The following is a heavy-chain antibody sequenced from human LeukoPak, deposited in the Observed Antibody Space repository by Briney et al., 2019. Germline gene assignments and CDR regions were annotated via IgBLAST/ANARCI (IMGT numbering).Heavy chain of an antibody. CDR2: INPNRGST. Sequence: AASVKVSCKASGYTFTSYYMYWVRQAPGQGLEWMGIINPNRGSTSYAQKFQGRVTMTRDMSTSTVYMELSRLRSDDTAVYYCARNFDSSGYYYYPDYWGQGTLVTVSS. J-gene: IGHJ4*02. V-gene: IGHV1-46*01. CDR1: GYTFTSYY. CDR3: ARNFDSSGYYYYPDY. D-gene: IGHD3-22*01.